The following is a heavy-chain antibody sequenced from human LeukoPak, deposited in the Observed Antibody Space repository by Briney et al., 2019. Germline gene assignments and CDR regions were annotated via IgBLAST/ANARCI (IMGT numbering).Heavy chain of an antibody. CDR3: ARAVGPFDY. J-gene: IGHJ4*02. CDR2: IWYDGGNK. CDR1: GFTFSSYA. V-gene: IGHV3-33*08. Sequence: GGSLRLSCAASGFTFSSYAMHWVRQAPGKALEWVAVIWYDGGNKYYADSVKGRFTISRDNSDNMLYLQMNSLRGDDTAVYFCARAVGPFDYWGQGTLVTVSS.